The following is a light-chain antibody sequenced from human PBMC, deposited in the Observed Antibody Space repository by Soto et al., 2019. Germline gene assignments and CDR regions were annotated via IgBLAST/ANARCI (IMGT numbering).Light chain of an antibody. CDR3: QQYNNWPPVT. Sequence: EIVMTQSPATLSVSPGERATLSCRASQSVSINLAWYQQKPGQAPRLLIYDASTRATGIPARFSGSGSGTEFTLTISSLHAEYVAVYYRQQYNNWPPVTFGQGTRLEIK. J-gene: IGKJ5*01. CDR2: DAS. V-gene: IGKV3D-15*01. CDR1: QSVSIN.